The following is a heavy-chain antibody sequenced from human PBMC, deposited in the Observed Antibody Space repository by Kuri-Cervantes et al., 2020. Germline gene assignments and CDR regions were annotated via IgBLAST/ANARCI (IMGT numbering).Heavy chain of an antibody. CDR2: ISSSSSTI. CDR1: GFTVSSNY. D-gene: IGHD1-26*01. Sequence: GESLKISCAASGFTVSSNYMSWVRQAPGKGLEWVSYISSSSSTIYYADSAKGRFTISRDNAKNSLYLQMNSLRDEDTAVYYCARCSGSYSDWFDPWGQGTLVTVSS. J-gene: IGHJ5*02. V-gene: IGHV3-48*02. CDR3: ARCSGSYSDWFDP.